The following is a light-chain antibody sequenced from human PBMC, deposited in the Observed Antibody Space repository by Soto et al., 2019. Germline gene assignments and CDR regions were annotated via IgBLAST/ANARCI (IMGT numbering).Light chain of an antibody. CDR1: TSDVGGYNY. Sequence: QSGLTQPASVSGSPGQSITISCTGTTSDVGGYNYVSWYQQHPGKAPKLMIYDVTNRPSGVSDRFSGSKSGNTASLTISGLQAEDEAVYYCGSYTSTSTLRVFGGGTKVTVL. V-gene: IGLV2-14*01. J-gene: IGLJ3*02. CDR3: GSYTSTSTLRV. CDR2: DVT.